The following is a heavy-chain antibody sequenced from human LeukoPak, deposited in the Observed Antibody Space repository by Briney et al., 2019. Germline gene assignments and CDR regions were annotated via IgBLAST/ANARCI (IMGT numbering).Heavy chain of an antibody. Sequence: KPSETLSLTCAVYGGSFSGYYWSWIRQPPGKGLEWIGEINHSGSTNYNPSLKSRVTISVDTSKNQFSLKLSSVTAADTAVYYCARLSAKDSSGYYYYGMDVWGQGTTVTVSS. CDR1: GGSFSGYY. CDR2: INHSGST. D-gene: IGHD3-22*01. V-gene: IGHV4-34*01. CDR3: ARLSAKDSSGYYYYGMDV. J-gene: IGHJ6*02.